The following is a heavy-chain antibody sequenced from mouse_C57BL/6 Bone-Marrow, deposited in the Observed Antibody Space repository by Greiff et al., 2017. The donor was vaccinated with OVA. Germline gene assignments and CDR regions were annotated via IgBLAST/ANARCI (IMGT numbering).Heavy chain of an antibody. CDR2: IDPSDSYT. V-gene: IGHV1-59*01. Sequence: QVQLQQPGAELVRPGTSVKLSCKASGYTFTSYWMHWVKQRPGQGLEWIGVIDPSDSYTNYNQKFKGKATLTVDTSSSTAYVQLSSLTSEDSAVYYCARFNYYGSGYFDYWGQGTTLTVSS. CDR1: GYTFTSYW. J-gene: IGHJ2*01. D-gene: IGHD1-1*01. CDR3: ARFNYYGSGYFDY.